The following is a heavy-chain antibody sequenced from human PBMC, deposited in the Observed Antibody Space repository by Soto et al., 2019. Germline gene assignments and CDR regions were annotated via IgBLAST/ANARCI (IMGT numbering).Heavy chain of an antibody. D-gene: IGHD2-15*01. CDR1: GFTFSSYS. CDR2: ISSSSSYI. V-gene: IGHV3-21*01. CDR3: ARDASMGYCSGGSCYSPLSWFDP. Sequence: TGGSLRLSCAASGFTFSSYSMNWVRQAPGKGLEWVSSISSSSSYIYYADSVKGRFTISRDNAKNSLYLQMNSLRAEDTAVYYCARDASMGYCSGGSCYSPLSWFDPWGQGTLVTVSS. J-gene: IGHJ5*02.